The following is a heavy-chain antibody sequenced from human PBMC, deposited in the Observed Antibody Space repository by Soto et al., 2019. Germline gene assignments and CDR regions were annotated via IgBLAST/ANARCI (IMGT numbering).Heavy chain of an antibody. CDR2: IIPMFGTS. Sequence: QVQLVQSGAEVKKPGSSVKVSCKASGGTFSGYAISWVRQAPGQGLEWMGEIIPMFGTSNYAQKFQGRVTITADESTSTAYMELSSLRAEDTAVYYCAIRSCSSTSCYKEYYFDLWGQGPLVTVSS. J-gene: IGHJ4*02. CDR1: GGTFSGYA. D-gene: IGHD2-2*02. CDR3: AIRSCSSTSCYKEYYFDL. V-gene: IGHV1-69*01.